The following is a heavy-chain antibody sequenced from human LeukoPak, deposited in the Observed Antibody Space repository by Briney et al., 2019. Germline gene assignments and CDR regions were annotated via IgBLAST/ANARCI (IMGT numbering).Heavy chain of an antibody. Sequence: GGSLRLSCAASGFTFTNYAMTWVRQAPGKGLEWVSVIGASGADTYYSDSVKGRFTVSRDNSKNTLFLHMSGQRADDTGVYFCARRPRDTSGYYLGAFHDWGQGTTVTVSS. J-gene: IGHJ3*01. CDR2: IGASGADT. D-gene: IGHD3-22*01. CDR3: ARRPRDTSGYYLGAFHD. CDR1: GFTFTNYA. V-gene: IGHV3-23*01.